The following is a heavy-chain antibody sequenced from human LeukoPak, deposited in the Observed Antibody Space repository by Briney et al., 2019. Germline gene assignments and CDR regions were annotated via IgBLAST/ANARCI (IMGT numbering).Heavy chain of an antibody. CDR2: MYHTGTS. CDR1: GASVTSYY. Sequence: SETLSLTCSVSGASVTSYYWNWIRQSPGKGLEWIGYMYHTGTSDYNPSLQSRITISLDTPNNKVSLTLSSVTAADTAVYYCATTRGYSTNDAFDIWGQGTRATVSS. CDR3: ATTRGYSTNDAFDI. D-gene: IGHD5-18*01. J-gene: IGHJ3*02. V-gene: IGHV4-59*02.